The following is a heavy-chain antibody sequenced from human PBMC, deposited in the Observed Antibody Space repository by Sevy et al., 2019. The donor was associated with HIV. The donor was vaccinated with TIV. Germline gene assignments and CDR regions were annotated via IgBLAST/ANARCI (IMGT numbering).Heavy chain of an antibody. CDR1: GFSFSIYS. V-gene: IGHV3-48*01. Sequence: GGSLRLSCAASGFSFSIYSMNWVRQAPGRGLEWVSYMSNTGATIHYADSVKGRFTISRDNAKNSLYLQMNSLRAEDTAVYYGASQRGGYERLYYFDYWGQGTLVTVSS. D-gene: IGHD5-12*01. J-gene: IGHJ4*02. CDR3: ASQRGGYERLYYFDY. CDR2: MSNTGATI.